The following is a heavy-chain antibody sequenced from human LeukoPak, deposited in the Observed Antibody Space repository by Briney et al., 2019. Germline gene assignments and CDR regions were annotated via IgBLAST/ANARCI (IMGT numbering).Heavy chain of an antibody. CDR2: ISGSGDST. D-gene: IGHD1-26*01. Sequence: PGGSLRLSCAASGFTFSSYAMSWVRQAPGKGLEWVSAISGSGDSTYYADSVKGRFTISRDNSKNTLYLQMNSLRAEDTAVYYCAKLIVGVRGYFDYWGQGTLVTVSS. J-gene: IGHJ4*02. CDR1: GFTFSSYA. CDR3: AKLIVGVRGYFDY. V-gene: IGHV3-23*01.